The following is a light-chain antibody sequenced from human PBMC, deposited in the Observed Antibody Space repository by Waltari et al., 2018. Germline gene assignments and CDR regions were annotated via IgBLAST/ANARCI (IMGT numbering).Light chain of an antibody. Sequence: SYDLTQPPSVSVSPGQTANIICSGDKLGLTSGWWYQQTPGRSPRLVIYQTNKRPSGIPERFSGSNSGNAATLTISGTQAMDEADYFCQAWDGSTVLFGGGTKLTVL. V-gene: IGLV3-1*01. J-gene: IGLJ2*01. CDR2: QTN. CDR1: KLGLTS. CDR3: QAWDGSTVL.